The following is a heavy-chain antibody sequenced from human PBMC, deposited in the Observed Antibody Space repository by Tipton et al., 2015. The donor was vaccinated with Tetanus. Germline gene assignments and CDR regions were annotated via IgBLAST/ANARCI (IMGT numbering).Heavy chain of an antibody. CDR1: GYTFTGYY. CDR3: ALDRGSGGGPFAS. J-gene: IGHJ4*02. Sequence: QLVQSGAEVKKPGASVKVSCKASGYTFTGYYMHWVRQAPGQGLEWMGWINPNSGGTTYAQKSQGRVTMTRDTSISTAYMELSRLRSADPAVYYCALDRGSGGGPFASWGQGTLVPVSS. V-gene: IGHV1-2*02. D-gene: IGHD2-15*01. CDR2: INPNSGGT.